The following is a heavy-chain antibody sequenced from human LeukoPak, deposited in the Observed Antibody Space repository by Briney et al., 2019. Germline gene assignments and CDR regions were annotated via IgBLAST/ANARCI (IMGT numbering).Heavy chain of an antibody. J-gene: IGHJ4*02. CDR2: ISYDGSNK. Sequence: GRSLRLSCAASGFTFSSYAMHWVRQAPGKGLEWVAVISYDGSNKYYADSVKGRFTISRDNSKNALYLQMNSLRAEDTAVYYCARGGGYSYGPQAFDYWGQGTLVTVSS. CDR3: ARGGGYSYGPQAFDY. CDR1: GFTFSSYA. V-gene: IGHV3-30-3*01. D-gene: IGHD5-18*01.